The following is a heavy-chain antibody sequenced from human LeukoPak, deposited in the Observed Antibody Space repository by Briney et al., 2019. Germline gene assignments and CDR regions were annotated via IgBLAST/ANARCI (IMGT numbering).Heavy chain of an antibody. D-gene: IGHD3-10*01. V-gene: IGHV3-11*01. CDR2: ISSSGSTT. Sequence: GGSLRLSCEASGFTFRDYYISWIRQAPGKGLEWIAYISSSGSTTYYADSVKGRFTISRDNAKNSLSLQMDSLRAEDTAVYYCVKGSVTMVRGVISLDYWGQGTLVTVSS. CDR3: VKGSVTMVRGVISLDY. J-gene: IGHJ4*02. CDR1: GFTFRDYY.